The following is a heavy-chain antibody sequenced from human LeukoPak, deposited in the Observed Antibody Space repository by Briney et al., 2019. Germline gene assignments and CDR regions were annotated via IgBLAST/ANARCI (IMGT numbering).Heavy chain of an antibody. CDR1: GFTFSSYW. V-gene: IGHV3-74*01. Sequence: GGSLRLSCAASGFTFSSYWMHWVRQAPGKGLVWVSRINSDGSSTSYADSVKGRFTISRDNAKNTLYLQMNSLRAEDTAVYYCAREWELLPNDAFDIWGRGTMVTVSS. CDR2: INSDGSST. J-gene: IGHJ3*02. CDR3: AREWELLPNDAFDI. D-gene: IGHD1-26*01.